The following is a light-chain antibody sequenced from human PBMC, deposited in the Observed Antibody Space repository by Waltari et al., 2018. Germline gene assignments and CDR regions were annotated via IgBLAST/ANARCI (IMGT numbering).Light chain of an antibody. CDR3: QQYENLPLT. CDR1: TDITNY. CDR2: DAS. J-gene: IGKJ4*01. Sequence: DIQMTQSPSSLSASVGDRVTITYQASTDITNYLNWYQQKPGKSPKLLIYDASNLETGVPSRFSGSGSGTDFTFTISSLQPEDIATYYCQQYENLPLTFGGGTKVKIK. V-gene: IGKV1-33*01.